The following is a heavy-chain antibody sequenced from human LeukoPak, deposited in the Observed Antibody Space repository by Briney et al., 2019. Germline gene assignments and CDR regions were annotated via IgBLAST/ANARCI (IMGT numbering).Heavy chain of an antibody. D-gene: IGHD6-13*01. J-gene: IGHJ4*02. CDR3: AKSPARSSSWFDY. CDR2: ISGSGDNT. CDR1: GFTFITYG. Sequence: GGTLRLSCAASGFTFITYGMTWVRQAPGKGLEWVAGISGSGDNTYYADSVKGRFTISRDNSKNTLYLQMNSLRAEDTAVYYCAKSPARSSSWFDYWGQGTLVTASS. V-gene: IGHV3-23*01.